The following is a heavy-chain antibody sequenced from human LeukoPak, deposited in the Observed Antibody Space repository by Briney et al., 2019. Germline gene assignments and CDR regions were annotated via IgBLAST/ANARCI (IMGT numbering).Heavy chain of an antibody. Sequence: PGGSLRLSYAASGFTFSSYWMHWVRQAPGKGLVWVSRINSDGSSTSYADSVKGRFTISRDNAKNTLYLQMNSLRAEDTAVYYCARVGVVPAAISPYYYGMDVWGKGTTVTVSS. CDR2: INSDGSST. CDR1: GFTFSSYW. D-gene: IGHD2-2*01. J-gene: IGHJ6*04. CDR3: ARVGVVPAAISPYYYGMDV. V-gene: IGHV3-74*01.